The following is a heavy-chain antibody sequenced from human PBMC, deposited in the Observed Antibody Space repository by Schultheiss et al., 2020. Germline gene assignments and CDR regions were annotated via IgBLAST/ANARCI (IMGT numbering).Heavy chain of an antibody. D-gene: IGHD3-16*01. CDR1: GFTFSSYW. Sequence: GGSLRLSCAASGFTFSSYWMSWVRQAPGKGLEWVSYISSSGSTIYYADSLKGRFTISRDNAKNSLYLQMNSLRAEDTAVYYCARQNYGPGYFDYWGQGILGTGSA. CDR2: ISSSGSTI. CDR3: ARQNYGPGYFDY. V-gene: IGHV3-48*04. J-gene: IGHJ4*02.